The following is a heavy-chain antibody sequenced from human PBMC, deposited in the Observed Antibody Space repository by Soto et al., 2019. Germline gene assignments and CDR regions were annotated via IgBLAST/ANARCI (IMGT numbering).Heavy chain of an antibody. CDR2: IKQDGSEK. V-gene: IGHV3-7*03. CDR3: ARGGRRSGSYADAFDI. Sequence: EVQLVESGGGLVQPGGSLRLSCAASGFTFSTYWMSWVRQAPGKGLEWVANIKQDGSEKYYVDSVKGRFTISRDNAKNSLYLQMNSLRAEDTAVCYCARGGRRSGSYADAFDIWGQGTMVTVSS. CDR1: GFTFSTYW. D-gene: IGHD1-26*01. J-gene: IGHJ3*02.